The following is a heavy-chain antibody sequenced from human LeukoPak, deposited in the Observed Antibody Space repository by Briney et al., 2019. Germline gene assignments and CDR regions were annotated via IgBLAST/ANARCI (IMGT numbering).Heavy chain of an antibody. Sequence: PGRSQRLSCAASGFTFDDYAMHWVRQAPGKGLEWVSGISWNSCSIGYADSVKGRFTISRDNAKNSLYLQMNSLRAEDTALYYCAKDIGPLAAAGVYYYYGMDVWGQGTTVTVSS. CDR1: GFTFDDYA. CDR2: ISWNSCSI. V-gene: IGHV3-9*01. J-gene: IGHJ6*02. CDR3: AKDIGPLAAAGVYYYYGMDV. D-gene: IGHD6-13*01.